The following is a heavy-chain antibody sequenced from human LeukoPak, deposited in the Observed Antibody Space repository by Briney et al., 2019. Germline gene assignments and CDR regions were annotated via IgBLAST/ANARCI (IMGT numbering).Heavy chain of an antibody. CDR2: IRSSIYGGTP. Sequence: GGSLRLSCVGSGFTFREFAVSWFRQAPGKGLEWIGFIRSSIYGGTPKAAASVKGRFIFSRDDSKGVAYLRMNSLKTDDTAVYYCSREWGNGNDLRPDSWGQGTLVTVSS. CDR3: SREWGNGNDLRPDS. J-gene: IGHJ4*02. V-gene: IGHV3-49*03. CDR1: GFTFREFA. D-gene: IGHD1-1*01.